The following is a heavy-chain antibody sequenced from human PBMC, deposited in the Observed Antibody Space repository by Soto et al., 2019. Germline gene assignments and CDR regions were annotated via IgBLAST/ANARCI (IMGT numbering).Heavy chain of an antibody. Sequence: SPKLYFKRRGYGFPSYRSHSGRQMPGKGQEAMQSINPGDSDTRYSPSFKGKVTISADKSISTAYLQWSSLKASDTAMYYCARQSRYCSSTSCYAPYYYYMDVWGKGTTVTVSS. D-gene: IGHD2-2*01. CDR1: GYGFPSYR. CDR2: INPGDSDT. V-gene: IGHV5-51*01. J-gene: IGHJ6*03. CDR3: ARQSRYCSSTSCYAPYYYYMDV.